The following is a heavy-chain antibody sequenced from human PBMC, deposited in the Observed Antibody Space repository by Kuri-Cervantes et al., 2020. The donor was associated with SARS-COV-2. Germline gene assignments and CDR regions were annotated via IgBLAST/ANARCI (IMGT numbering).Heavy chain of an antibody. D-gene: IGHD4-23*01. V-gene: IGHV4-39*01. CDR3: ARPGGFLDV. J-gene: IGHJ6*04. CDR1: SGSISSSSYY. CDR2: IYYSGST. Sequence: SETLSLTCTVSSGSISSSSYYWGWIRQPPGKGLEWIGSIYYSGSTYYNPSLKSRVTISVDTSKNQFSLKLSSVTAADTAVYYCARPGGFLDVWGKGTTVTVSS.